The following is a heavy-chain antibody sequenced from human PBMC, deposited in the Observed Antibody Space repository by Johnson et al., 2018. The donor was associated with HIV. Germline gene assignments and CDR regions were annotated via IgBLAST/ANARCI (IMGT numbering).Heavy chain of an antibody. D-gene: IGHD1-26*01. J-gene: IGHJ3*02. V-gene: IGHV3-23*04. CDR3: ARDLRGANWHDVFDI. CDR2: ISGSGGST. Sequence: VQLVESGGGLVQPGGSLRLSCAASGFSFSSYAMSWVRQTPGKGLEWVSAISGSGGSTYYADSVKGRFTISRDNAKNSLYLQMNSLRDEDTAVYYCARDLRGANWHDVFDIWGQGTMVTVSS. CDR1: GFSFSSYA.